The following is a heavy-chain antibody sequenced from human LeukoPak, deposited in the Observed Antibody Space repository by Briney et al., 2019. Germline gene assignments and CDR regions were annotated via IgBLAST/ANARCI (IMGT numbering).Heavy chain of an antibody. CDR3: AKNGQSGFSFDP. CDR1: GGSLNGHY. V-gene: IGHV4-34*01. Sequence: PSETLSLTCAVYGGSLNGHYWSWIRQPPGKGLEWLGEGSESGGTKFNPSLKSRVTIAADTSKNQFSLRLKSVIAADTAVYYCAKNGQSGFSFDPWGQGTLVTVSS. J-gene: IGHJ5*02. D-gene: IGHD3-3*01. CDR2: GSESGGT.